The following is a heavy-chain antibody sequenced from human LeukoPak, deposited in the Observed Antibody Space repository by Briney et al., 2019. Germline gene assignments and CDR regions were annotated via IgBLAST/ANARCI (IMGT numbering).Heavy chain of an antibody. CDR1: GFTFSSYA. V-gene: IGHV3-23*01. CDR2: ISGSGGST. CDR3: AKGDTYSSSWYGVY. D-gene: IGHD6-13*01. J-gene: IGHJ4*02. Sequence: GGSLRLSCAASGFTFSSYAMSWVRQAPGKGLEWVSAISGSGGSTYYADSVKGRFTISRDNSKNTLYLQMNSLRAEDTAVYYCAKGDTYSSSWYGVYWGQGTLVTVSS.